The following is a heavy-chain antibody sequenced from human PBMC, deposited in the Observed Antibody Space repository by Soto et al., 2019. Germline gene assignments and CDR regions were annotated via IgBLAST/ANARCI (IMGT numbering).Heavy chain of an antibody. Sequence: GASVKVSCKASGYTFTSYGISWVRQAPGQGLEWMGWISAYNGNTNYAQKLQGRVTMTTDTSTSTAYMELRSLRSDDTAVYYCAREGLSTEQQLVPDYWGQGTLVTVSS. CDR1: GYTFTSYG. CDR2: ISAYNGNT. D-gene: IGHD6-13*01. J-gene: IGHJ4*02. V-gene: IGHV1-18*01. CDR3: AREGLSTEQQLVPDY.